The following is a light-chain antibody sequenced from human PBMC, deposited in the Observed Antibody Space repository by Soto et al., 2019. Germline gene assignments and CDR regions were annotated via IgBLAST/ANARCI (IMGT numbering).Light chain of an antibody. Sequence: QSALTQPASVSGSPGQSITISCTGTSRDVGGYNSVSWYQQHPGKAPKLMIYEVTNRPSGVSNRFSGSKSGNTASLTISGLQVEDEADYYCSSYTSGSALYVFGTGTKVTVL. CDR1: SRDVGGYNS. V-gene: IGLV2-14*01. CDR2: EVT. J-gene: IGLJ1*01. CDR3: SSYTSGSALYV.